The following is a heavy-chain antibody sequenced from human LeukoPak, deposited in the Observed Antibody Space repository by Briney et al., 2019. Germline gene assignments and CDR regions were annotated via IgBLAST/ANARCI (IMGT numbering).Heavy chain of an antibody. CDR3: ARDVHGSGKNWFDP. Sequence: PGGSLRLSCAASGFTFSSHGMHWVRQAPGKGLEWVSGIWYDGRNSYYADPVKGRFTISRDNSNNTLYLQMNSLRAEDTAVYYCARDVHGSGKNWFDPWGQGTLVIVSS. V-gene: IGHV3-33*01. CDR1: GFTFSSHG. J-gene: IGHJ5*02. CDR2: IWYDGRNS. D-gene: IGHD3-10*01.